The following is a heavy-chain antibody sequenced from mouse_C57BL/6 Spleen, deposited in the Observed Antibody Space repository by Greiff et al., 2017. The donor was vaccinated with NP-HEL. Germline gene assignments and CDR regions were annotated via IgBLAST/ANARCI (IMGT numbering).Heavy chain of an antibody. CDR2: IDPSDSYT. Sequence: QVQLQQPGAELVRPGTSVKLSCKASGYTFTSYWMHWVKQRPGQGLEWIGVIDPSDSYTNYNQKFKGKATLTVDTSSSTAYMQLSSLTSEDSAVYYCARPLYYGDYFDYWGQGTTLTVSS. J-gene: IGHJ2*01. V-gene: IGHV1-59*01. D-gene: IGHD1-1*01. CDR3: ARPLYYGDYFDY. CDR1: GYTFTSYW.